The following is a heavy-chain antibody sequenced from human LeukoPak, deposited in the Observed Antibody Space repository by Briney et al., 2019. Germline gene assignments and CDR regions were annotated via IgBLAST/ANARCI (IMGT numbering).Heavy chain of an antibody. J-gene: IGHJ4*02. CDR1: GGTFSSYA. D-gene: IGHD2-15*01. CDR3: ARGGGYCSGGSCYYNYFDY. Sequence: EASVTVSCTASGGTFSSYAISWVRQAPGQGLEWMGGIIPIFGTANYAQKFQGRVTITADESTSTAYMELSSLRSEDTAVYYCARGGGYCSGGSCYYNYFDYWGQGTLVTVSS. V-gene: IGHV1-69*01. CDR2: IIPIFGTA.